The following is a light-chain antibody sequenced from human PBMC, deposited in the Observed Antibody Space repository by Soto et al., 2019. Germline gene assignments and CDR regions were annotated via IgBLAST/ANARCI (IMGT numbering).Light chain of an antibody. J-gene: IGLJ2*01. V-gene: IGLV1-47*01. CDR3: AAWDDSLSGVL. CDR2: RNN. CDR1: SSNIGSNY. Sequence: QSVLTQPPSASGAPGQRVIISCSGSSSNIGSNYVYWYQQLPGTPPKLLIYRNNQRRSGVPDRFSGSKSGTSVSLAISGLRSEDEADYYCAAWDDSLSGVLFGGGTKLTVL.